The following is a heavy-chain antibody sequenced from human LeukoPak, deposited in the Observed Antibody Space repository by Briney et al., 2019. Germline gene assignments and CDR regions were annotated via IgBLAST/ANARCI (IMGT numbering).Heavy chain of an antibody. J-gene: IGHJ6*03. CDR2: IYTSGST. V-gene: IGHV4-4*09. CDR3: ARHGSSRDGYNWRHYYYMDV. CDR1: GGSFSGYY. D-gene: IGHD5-24*01. Sequence: PSETLSLTCAVYGGSFSGYYWSWIRQPPGKGLEWIGYIYTSGSTNYNPSLKSRVTISVDTSKNQFSLKLSSVTAADTAVYYCARHGSSRDGYNWRHYYYMDVWGKGTTVTVSS.